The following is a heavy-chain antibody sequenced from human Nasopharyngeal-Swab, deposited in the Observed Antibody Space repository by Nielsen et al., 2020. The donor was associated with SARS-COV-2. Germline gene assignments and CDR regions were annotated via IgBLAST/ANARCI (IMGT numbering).Heavy chain of an antibody. V-gene: IGHV4-59*04. Sequence: SETLSLTCTVSGASISNYSWSWIRQPPGKGLEWIGYIYHSGSTYYNPSLKSRVTISVDRSKNQFSLKLSSVTAADTAVYYCARQIRSSVVVPAAVVSWFDPWGQGTLVTVSS. CDR2: IYHSGST. CDR1: GASISNYS. J-gene: IGHJ5*02. D-gene: IGHD2-2*01. CDR3: ARQIRSSVVVPAAVVSWFDP.